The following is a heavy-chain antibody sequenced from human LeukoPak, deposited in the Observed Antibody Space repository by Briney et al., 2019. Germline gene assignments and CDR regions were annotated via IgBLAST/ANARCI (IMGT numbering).Heavy chain of an antibody. J-gene: IGHJ4*02. Sequence: SETLSLTCTVSGGSISSGSYYWSWIRQPAGEGLEWIGRIYTSGSTNYNPSLKSRVTKSVDTSKNQFSLKLSSVTAADTAVYYCARGSGYGSGSYGVYYFDYWGQGTLVTVSS. V-gene: IGHV4-61*02. CDR3: ARGSGYGSGSYGVYYFDY. CDR2: IYTSGST. D-gene: IGHD3-10*01. CDR1: GGSISSGSYY.